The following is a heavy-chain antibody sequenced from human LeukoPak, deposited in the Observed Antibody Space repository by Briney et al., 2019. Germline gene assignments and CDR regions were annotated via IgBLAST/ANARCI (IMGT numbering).Heavy chain of an antibody. CDR1: GFTFSSYS. CDR3: ARDLPGGYYDSSGYPDAFDI. D-gene: IGHD3-22*01. V-gene: IGHV3-21*01. Sequence: GGSLRLSCAASGFTFSSYSMNWVRQAPGKGLEWVSSISSSSSYIYYADSVKDRFTISRDNAKNSLYLQMNSLRAEDTAVYYCARDLPGGYYDSSGYPDAFDIWGQGTMVTVSS. J-gene: IGHJ3*02. CDR2: ISSSSSYI.